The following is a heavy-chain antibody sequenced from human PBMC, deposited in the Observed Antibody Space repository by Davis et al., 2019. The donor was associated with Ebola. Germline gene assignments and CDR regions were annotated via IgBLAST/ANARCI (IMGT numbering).Heavy chain of an antibody. J-gene: IGHJ6*02. CDR2: IYYSGST. CDR3: ARARAEGAHCSGGSCSPYYYYGMDV. CDR1: GGSVSSGSYY. Sequence: MPSETLSLTCTVSGGSVSSGSYYWSWIRQPPGKGLEWIGYIYYSGSTNYNPSLKSRVTISVDTSKNQFSLKLSSVTAADTAVYYCARARAEGAHCSGGSCSPYYYYGMDVWGQGTTVTVSS. D-gene: IGHD2-15*01. V-gene: IGHV4-61*01.